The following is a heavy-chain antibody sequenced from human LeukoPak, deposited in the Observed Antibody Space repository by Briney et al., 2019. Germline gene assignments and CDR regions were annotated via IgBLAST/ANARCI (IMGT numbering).Heavy chain of an antibody. J-gene: IGHJ5*02. CDR1: GDSISSYY. Sequence: SETLSLTCTVSGDSISSYYWSWMRQPPGKGLEWIGDIYYSGSTNYNPSLKSRVTIPVDTSKNQFSLKLSSVTAADTAVYYCARALAGTGPRSPWFDPWGQGTLVTVSS. V-gene: IGHV4-59*01. D-gene: IGHD6-13*01. CDR3: ARALAGTGPRSPWFDP. CDR2: IYYSGST.